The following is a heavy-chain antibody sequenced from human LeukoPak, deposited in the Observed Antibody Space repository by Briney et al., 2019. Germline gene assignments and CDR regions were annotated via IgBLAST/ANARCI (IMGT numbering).Heavy chain of an antibody. D-gene: IGHD3-3*01. CDR3: ASKYFSHWFDP. J-gene: IGHJ5*02. V-gene: IGHV4-34*01. Sequence: SETLSLTCTVSGGSIRSYYWSWIRQPPGKGLEWIGEINHSGSTNYNLSLKSRVTISVDTSKNQFSLKLSSVTAADTAVYYCASKYFSHWFDPWGQGTLVTVSS. CDR2: INHSGST. CDR1: GGSIRSYY.